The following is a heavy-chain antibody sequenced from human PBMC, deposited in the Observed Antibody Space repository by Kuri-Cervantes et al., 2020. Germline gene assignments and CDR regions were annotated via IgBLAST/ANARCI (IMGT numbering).Heavy chain of an antibody. CDR1: GFTFSSYA. CDR3: AKGREYSSSWYVMDY. V-gene: IGHV3-30*01. CDR2: IPCDGRKK. Sequence: GGSLRLSCAASGFTFSSYAMHWVRQAPGKGLEWVAIIPCDGRKKYYADSVRGRFTTSRDKSKNSLYLQMNSLRAEDTALYYCAKGREYSSSWYVMDYWGQGTLVTVSS. J-gene: IGHJ4*02. D-gene: IGHD6-13*01.